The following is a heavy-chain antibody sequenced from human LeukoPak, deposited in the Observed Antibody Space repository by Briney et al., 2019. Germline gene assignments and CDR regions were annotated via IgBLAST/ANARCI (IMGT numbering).Heavy chain of an antibody. Sequence: GTLRLSCAASGFTFSSYGMSWVRQAPGKGLEWIGYIYYSGSTNYNPSLKSRLTISVDTSKNQFSLKLNSVTATDTAVYCCARGANWFDPWGQGTLVTVSS. CDR3: ARGANWFDP. CDR2: IYYSGST. J-gene: IGHJ5*02. V-gene: IGHV4-59*01. CDR1: GFTFSSYG.